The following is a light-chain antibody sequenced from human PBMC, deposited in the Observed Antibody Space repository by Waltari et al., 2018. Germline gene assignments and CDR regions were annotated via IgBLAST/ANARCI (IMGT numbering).Light chain of an antibody. V-gene: IGKV3-20*01. CDR1: QSVSRS. CDR3: QHYVTLPVT. J-gene: IGKJ1*01. Sequence: EIVLTQSPGTLSVSPGDRATLACRASQSVSRSLAWYQQKPGQAPSILIYGASIRATGIPDRFSGSGSGTDFSLTISRLEPEDFAVYYCQHYVTLPVTFGQGTKVEIK. CDR2: GAS.